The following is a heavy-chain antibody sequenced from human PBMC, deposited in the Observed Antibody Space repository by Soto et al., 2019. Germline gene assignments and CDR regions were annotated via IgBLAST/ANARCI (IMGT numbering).Heavy chain of an antibody. CDR3: ARHYSAMGV. CDR2: IYSDNNT. V-gene: IGHV3-53*02. CDR1: GFTVSSDS. J-gene: IGHJ6*02. Sequence: EVQLVETGGDLIQPGGSLRRSCAASGFTVSSDSMTWVRQAPGKGLEWISIIYSDNNTDYADSVKGRFSISRDTSKNILYLQMNSLRAEDTAEYYCARHYSAMGVWGQGTTVTVSS.